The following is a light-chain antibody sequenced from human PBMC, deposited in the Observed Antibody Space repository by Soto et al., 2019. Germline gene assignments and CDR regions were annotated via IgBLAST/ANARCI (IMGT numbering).Light chain of an antibody. Sequence: DIQMTQSPSSLSASVGDRVTITCRASQSISSYLNWYQQKPGKAHKLLIYAASSLQSGVPSRFSGSGSGTDFTLTISSLQPEDFATYYCQQSYSTPWTFVQGTQVEIK. CDR2: AAS. CDR3: QQSYSTPWT. CDR1: QSISSY. J-gene: IGKJ1*01. V-gene: IGKV1-39*01.